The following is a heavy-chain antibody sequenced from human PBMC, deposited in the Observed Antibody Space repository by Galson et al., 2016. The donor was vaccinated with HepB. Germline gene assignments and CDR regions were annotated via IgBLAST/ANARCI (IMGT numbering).Heavy chain of an antibody. CDR3: ARMIGSIGTRHLDY. CDR2: IDWDDDK. Sequence: PALVKPTQTLTLTCTFSGFSLTTTEMRVTWIRQPPGKALEWLARIDWDDDKYYSTSLKTRLTVSKDTSKNQLVFTMTNMDPADTATYYCARMIGSIGTRHLDYWGQGILITVSS. V-gene: IGHV2-70*04. J-gene: IGHJ4*02. D-gene: IGHD1-14*01. CDR1: GFSLTTTEMR.